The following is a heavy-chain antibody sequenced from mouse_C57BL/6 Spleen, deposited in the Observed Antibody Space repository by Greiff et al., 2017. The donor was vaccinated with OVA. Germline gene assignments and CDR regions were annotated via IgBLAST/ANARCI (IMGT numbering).Heavy chain of an antibody. CDR3: ARSAITTVVVPRYFDV. D-gene: IGHD1-1*01. J-gene: IGHJ1*03. CDR1: GYSFTDYN. Sequence: VQLQQSGPELVKPGASVKISCKASGYSFTDYNMNWVKQSNGKSLEWIGVINPNYGTTSYNQKFKGKATLTVDQSSSTAYMQLNSLTSEDSAVYYCARSAITTVVVPRYFDVWGTGTTVTVSS. V-gene: IGHV1-39*01. CDR2: INPNYGTT.